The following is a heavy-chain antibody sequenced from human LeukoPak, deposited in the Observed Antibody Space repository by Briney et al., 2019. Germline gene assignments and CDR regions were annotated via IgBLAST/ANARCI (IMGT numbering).Heavy chain of an antibody. Sequence: PGGSLRLSCAASGFTFSSYAMHWVRQAPGKGLEWVAVISYDGSNKYYADSVKGRFTISRDNSKNTLYLQMNSLRAEDTAVYYCARDRVLLWFGELGYWGQGTLVTVSS. J-gene: IGHJ4*02. CDR2: ISYDGSNK. V-gene: IGHV3-30*04. D-gene: IGHD3-10*01. CDR1: GFTFSSYA. CDR3: ARDRVLLWFGELGY.